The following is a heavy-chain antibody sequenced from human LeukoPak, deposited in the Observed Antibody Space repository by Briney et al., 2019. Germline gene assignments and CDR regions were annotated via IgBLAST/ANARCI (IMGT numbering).Heavy chain of an antibody. Sequence: GESLKISCKGSGYTFTGYYMHWVRQAPGQGLEWMGWINPNSGGTNYAQKFQGRVTMTRDTSISTAYMELSRLRSDDTAVYYCARGTTYLWGDYWGQGTLVTVSS. D-gene: IGHD2-8*02. CDR3: ARGTTYLWGDY. V-gene: IGHV1-2*02. CDR1: GYTFTGYY. CDR2: INPNSGGT. J-gene: IGHJ4*02.